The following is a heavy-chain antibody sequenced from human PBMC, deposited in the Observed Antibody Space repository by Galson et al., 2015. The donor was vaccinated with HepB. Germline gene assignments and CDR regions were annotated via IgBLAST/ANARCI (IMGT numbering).Heavy chain of an antibody. CDR2: ISAYNGNT. CDR3: AMSSDIVVVPGVDAFDI. J-gene: IGHJ3*02. Sequence: SVKVSCKASGYTFTSYGISWVRQAPGQGLEWMGWISAYNGNTNYAQKLQGRVTMTTDTSTSTAYMELSSLRSEDTAVYYCAMSSDIVVVPGVDAFDIWGQGTMVTVSS. CDR1: GYTFTSYG. D-gene: IGHD2-2*01. V-gene: IGHV1-18*04.